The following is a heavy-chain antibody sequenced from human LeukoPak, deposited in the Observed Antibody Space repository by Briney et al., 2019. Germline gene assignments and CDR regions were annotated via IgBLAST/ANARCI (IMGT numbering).Heavy chain of an antibody. D-gene: IGHD3-9*01. CDR2: IYYTGST. CDR1: GYPISSGYY. V-gene: IGHV4-38-2*02. CDR3: ARFLAGTRHFHFYYYMDV. J-gene: IGHJ6*03. Sequence: SETLSLTCSVSGYPISSGYYWGWIRQPPGKGLEWIGSIYYTGSTYYNPSFKSRITISVDTSKNQFSLKVISVTAADTAVYYCARFLAGTRHFHFYYYMDVWGKGTTVTISS.